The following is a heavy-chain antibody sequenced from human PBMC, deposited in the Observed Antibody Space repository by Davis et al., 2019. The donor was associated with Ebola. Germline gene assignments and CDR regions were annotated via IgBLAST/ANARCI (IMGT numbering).Heavy chain of an antibody. V-gene: IGHV3-15*01. J-gene: IGHJ6*02. D-gene: IGHD1-26*01. CDR1: GFTFSNAW. CDR3: AKDIVGATLGELLYYYYYGMDV. Sequence: GESLKISCAASGFTFSNAWMSWVRQAPGKGLEWVGRIKSKTDGGTTDYAAPVKGRFTISRDDSKNTLYLQMNSLRAEDTAVYYCAKDIVGATLGELLYYYYYGMDVWGQGTTVTVSS. CDR2: IKSKTDGGTT.